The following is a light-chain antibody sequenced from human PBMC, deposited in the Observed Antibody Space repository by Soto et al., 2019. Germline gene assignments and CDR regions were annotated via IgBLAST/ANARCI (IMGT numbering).Light chain of an antibody. J-gene: IGKJ3*01. CDR1: QSVSSN. CDR3: QHYNNCPPKFT. CDR2: GAS. Sequence: EIVMTQSPATLSVSPGERATLSCRASQSVSSNLAWYQQKPGQAPRLLIYGASTRATGIPARFSGSGSGTEFTLTISSLQSEDFAVYYCQHYNNCPPKFTFGPGTQVDIK. V-gene: IGKV3-15*01.